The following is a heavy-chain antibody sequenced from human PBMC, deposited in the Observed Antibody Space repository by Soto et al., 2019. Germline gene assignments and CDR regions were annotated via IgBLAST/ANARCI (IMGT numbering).Heavy chain of an antibody. CDR2: IYYSGST. J-gene: IGHJ4*02. CDR3: ARLSSGYYWVFDY. CDR1: GGSISSYY. Sequence: SETLSLTCTVSGGSISSYYWSWIRQPPGKGLEWIGYIYYSGSTNYNPSLKSRVTISVDTSKNQFSLKLSSVTAADTAVYYCARLSSGYYWVFDYWGQGTLVTVSS. V-gene: IGHV4-59*01. D-gene: IGHD3-22*01.